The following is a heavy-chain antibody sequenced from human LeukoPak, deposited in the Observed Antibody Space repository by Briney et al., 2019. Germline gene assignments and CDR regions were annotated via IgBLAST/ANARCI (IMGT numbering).Heavy chain of an antibody. CDR1: GFSFSSYN. CDR2: INSDESSR. V-gene: IGHV3-74*01. J-gene: IGHJ3*02. CDR3: ARSPPESDAFDI. Sequence: GGSLRLSCAASGFSFSSYNMNWVRQAPGKGLVWVSRINSDESSRSHADSVKGRFTISRDNAKNTLYLQMNSLRAEDTAVYYCARSPPESDAFDIWGQGTIVTVSS.